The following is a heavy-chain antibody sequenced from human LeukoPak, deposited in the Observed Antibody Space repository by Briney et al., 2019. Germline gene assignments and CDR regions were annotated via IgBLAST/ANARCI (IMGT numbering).Heavy chain of an antibody. Sequence: GGSLRLSCAASGFTFSSYSMNWVRQAPGKGLEWVSSISSSSSYIYYADSVKSRFTISRDNAKNSLYLQMNSLRAEDTAVYYCAREDGRTIDYWGQGTLVTVSS. D-gene: IGHD1-1*01. J-gene: IGHJ4*02. CDR2: ISSSSSYI. V-gene: IGHV3-21*01. CDR3: AREDGRTIDY. CDR1: GFTFSSYS.